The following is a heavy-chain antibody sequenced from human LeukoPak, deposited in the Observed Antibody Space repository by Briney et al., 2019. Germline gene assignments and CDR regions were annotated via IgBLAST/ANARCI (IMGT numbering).Heavy chain of an antibody. D-gene: IGHD6-13*01. CDR1: GLTFTSYA. J-gene: IGHJ4*02. Sequence: GGSLRLSCAASGLTFTSYAMSWVRQAPGKGLEWVSTISGGDDITYYADSVKGRFTVSRDNSKNTLDLQMNSLRAEDTAVYYCAKEGEEQLVRERFDYWGQGTLVTVSS. CDR3: AKEGEEQLVRERFDY. CDR2: ISGGDDIT. V-gene: IGHV3-23*01.